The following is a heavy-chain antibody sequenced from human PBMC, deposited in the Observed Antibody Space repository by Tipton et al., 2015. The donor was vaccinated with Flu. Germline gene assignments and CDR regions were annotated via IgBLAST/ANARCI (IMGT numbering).Heavy chain of an antibody. D-gene: IGHD2-21*01. CDR3: ARSFRVAVIGGLDV. CDR2: IDHSEIA. J-gene: IGHJ6*02. Sequence: GLVKPSETLSLKCVISGGSFSGYNGMWIRQRPGKGLEWIGEIDHSEIASYTPSLKGRVSISLDSSKKQLSLTVRSVNAADTAVYYCARSFRVAVIGGLDVWGLGTTVIVSS. CDR1: GGSFSGYN. V-gene: IGHV4-34*01.